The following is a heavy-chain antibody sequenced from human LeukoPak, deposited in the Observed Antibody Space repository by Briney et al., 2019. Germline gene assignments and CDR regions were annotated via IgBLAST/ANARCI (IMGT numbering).Heavy chain of an antibody. Sequence: GGPRRFSCAASGLTFTSCGLSWFRNTPGKGLNGVASIKQNGGEKFYADSVKGRFTISRDNAKNSLYLQLNSLRAEDTAVYYCARVPGVTRYFDSWGQGILVTVSS. CDR2: IKQNGGEK. CDR1: GLTFTSCG. D-gene: IGHD4-23*01. J-gene: IGHJ4*02. V-gene: IGHV3-7*01. CDR3: ARVPGVTRYFDS.